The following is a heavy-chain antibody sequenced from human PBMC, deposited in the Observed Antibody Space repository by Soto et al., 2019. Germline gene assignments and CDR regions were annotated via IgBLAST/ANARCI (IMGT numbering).Heavy chain of an antibody. J-gene: IGHJ2*01. V-gene: IGHV1-69*13. CDR3: ASVPAKGRYSEL. D-gene: IGHD2-2*01. CDR2: IIPIFGTP. CDR1: RVALDSNA. Sequence: GAPVELSSKASRVALDSNARSWLQQDPGQGLEWMGGIIPIFGTPNYAQKFQGRVTITADESTSTAYMELSSLRSEDTAFYACASVPAKGRYSELWGSGTLVTVSS.